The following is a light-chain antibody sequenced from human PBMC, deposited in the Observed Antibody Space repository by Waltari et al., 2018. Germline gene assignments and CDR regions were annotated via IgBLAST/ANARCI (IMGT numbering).Light chain of an antibody. CDR3: QQYHSSPPT. CDR1: QSVSSSY. V-gene: IGKV3-20*01. Sequence: EIVLTQSPGTLSLSPGERATLSCRASQSVSSSYLAWYQQKPGQAPRRLIYDASSRAAGIPDSFSGRGSGTDFTLTINRLEPEDFAVYYCQQYHSSPPTFGGGTKVEIK. CDR2: DAS. J-gene: IGKJ4*02.